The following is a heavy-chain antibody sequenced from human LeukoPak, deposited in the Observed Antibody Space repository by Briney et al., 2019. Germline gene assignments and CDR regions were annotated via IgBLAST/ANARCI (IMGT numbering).Heavy chain of an antibody. V-gene: IGHV3-23*01. Sequence: QSGGSLRLSCAASGFTFSSYAMTWVRQAPGKGLEWVAGISNSGGGTYHADSVKGRFTISRDNSKNTLYLQMNSLRAEDTAVYYCARERAIFGVVNPNWGQGTLVTVSS. CDR2: ISNSGGGT. J-gene: IGHJ4*02. CDR3: ARERAIFGVVNPN. D-gene: IGHD3-3*01. CDR1: GFTFSSYA.